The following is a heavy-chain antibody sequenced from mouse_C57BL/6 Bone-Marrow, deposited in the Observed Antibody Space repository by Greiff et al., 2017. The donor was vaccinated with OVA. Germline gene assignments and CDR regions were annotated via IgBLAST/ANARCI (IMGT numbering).Heavy chain of an antibody. CDR3: ARGGGSSPRWYFDV. V-gene: IGHV1-69*01. Sequence: VQLQESGAELVMPGASVKLSCKASGYTFTSYWMHWVKQRPGQGLEWIGEIDPSDSYTNYNQKFKGKSTLTVDESSSTAYMQLSSLTSEDSAVYYCARGGGSSPRWYFDVWGTGTTVTVSS. J-gene: IGHJ1*03. CDR1: GYTFTSYW. D-gene: IGHD1-1*01. CDR2: IDPSDSYT.